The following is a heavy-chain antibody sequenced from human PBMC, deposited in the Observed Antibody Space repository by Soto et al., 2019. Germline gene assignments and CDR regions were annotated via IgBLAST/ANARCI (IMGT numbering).Heavy chain of an antibody. Sequence: PGGSLRLSCAASGFTFSSYEMNWVRQAPGKGLEWVSYISSSGSTIYYADSVKGRFTISRDNAKNSLYLQMNSLRAEDTAVYYCERDPDYYDSSGYCDYWGQGTLVTVYS. D-gene: IGHD3-22*01. CDR1: GFTFSSYE. CDR3: ERDPDYYDSSGYCDY. V-gene: IGHV3-48*03. J-gene: IGHJ4*02. CDR2: ISSSGSTI.